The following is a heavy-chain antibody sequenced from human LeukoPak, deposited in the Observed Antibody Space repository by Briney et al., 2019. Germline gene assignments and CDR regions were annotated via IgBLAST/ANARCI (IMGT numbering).Heavy chain of an antibody. J-gene: IGHJ4*02. V-gene: IGHV1-69*01. CDR1: GYTFTSYA. D-gene: IGHD1-26*01. CDR2: IIPILGTA. Sequence: GASLKVSCKASGYTFTSYAMHWVRQAPGQGLEWMAGIIPILGTANYPHNVKGRVTITADESTSTAYMELSSLRAEDTAVYYCARNARSYHDHWGQGTLVTVSS. CDR3: ARNARSYHDH.